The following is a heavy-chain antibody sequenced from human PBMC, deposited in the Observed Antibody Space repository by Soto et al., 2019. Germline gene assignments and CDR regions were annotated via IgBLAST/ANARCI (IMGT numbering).Heavy chain of an antibody. J-gene: IGHJ4*02. CDR3: ARSAYNIDF. D-gene: IGHD1-1*01. CDR1: GGSISSYY. Sequence: QVQLQESGPGLVKPSETLSLTCTVSGGSISSYYWNWIRQPPGKGLEWIGYISYTGSTNYNPSLKSRVTISVDTSKYEFSLKLSAVTAADTAVYYCARSAYNIDFWGQGSLVIVSS. CDR2: ISYTGST. V-gene: IGHV4-59*01.